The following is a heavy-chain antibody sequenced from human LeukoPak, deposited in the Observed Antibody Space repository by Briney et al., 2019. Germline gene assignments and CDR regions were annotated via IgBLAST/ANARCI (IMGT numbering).Heavy chain of an antibody. J-gene: IGHJ4*02. Sequence: GASVTVSCKSSVYTFTGYYMHWVRQAPGQGLEWMGWSNLNSGGTNYAQKFQGRVTMTRDTSISTAYMELSRLRSDDTAVYYCETEIATIQGDVYYFAYWGQGTLVLVSS. D-gene: IGHD5-24*01. V-gene: IGHV1-2*02. CDR3: ETEIATIQGDVYYFAY. CDR2: SNLNSGGT. CDR1: VYTFTGYY.